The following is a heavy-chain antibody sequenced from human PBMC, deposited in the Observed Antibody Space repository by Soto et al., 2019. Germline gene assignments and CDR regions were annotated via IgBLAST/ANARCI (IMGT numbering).Heavy chain of an antibody. Sequence: LSETLSLTSTASGTSLNSGTNYWTWFPQPPGKALEWIGYIYGSGNTKYNPSLKSRVTISQDTTKNHVSLKMNSVTATDTAMYYCAGDWGAYWFDPGGQGILATVSS. J-gene: IGHJ5*02. CDR2: IYGSGNT. CDR1: GTSLNSGTNY. V-gene: IGHV4-61*01. CDR3: AGDWGAYWFDP. D-gene: IGHD7-27*01.